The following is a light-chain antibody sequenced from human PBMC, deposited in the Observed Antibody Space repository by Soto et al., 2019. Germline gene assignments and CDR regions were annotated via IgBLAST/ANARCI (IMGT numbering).Light chain of an antibody. CDR3: QQYGTSPRT. J-gene: IGKJ1*01. CDR2: GAS. V-gene: IGKV3-20*01. CDR1: QSVSINY. Sequence: EIVLTQSPGTLSLSPGETATLSCRASQSVSINYLAWYQQKPGQAPRLLIYGASGRATGIPDRFSGSESGTDFTLTISRLEAEDSAVYYCQQYGTSPRTFGQGTKVEIK.